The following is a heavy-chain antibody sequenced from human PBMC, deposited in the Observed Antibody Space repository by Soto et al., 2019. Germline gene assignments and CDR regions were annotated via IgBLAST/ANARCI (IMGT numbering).Heavy chain of an antibody. CDR3: ARYQGVAAAGITWFDP. J-gene: IGHJ5*02. Sequence: QVQLQASGPGLVKPSETLSLTCTVSGASMNSYHWSWIRQPAGKGLEWIGHIHSSGSTNYNPSLKSRDTMSVDTSKNQFSLRLMSLTAADTAVYYCARYQGVAAAGITWFDPWGQGSLVTVSS. CDR2: IHSSGST. D-gene: IGHD6-13*01. CDR1: GASMNSYH. V-gene: IGHV4-4*07.